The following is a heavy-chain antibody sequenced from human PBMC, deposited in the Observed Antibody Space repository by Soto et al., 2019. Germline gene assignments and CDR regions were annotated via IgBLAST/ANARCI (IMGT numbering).Heavy chain of an antibody. CDR2: INPSGGST. CDR1: GYTFTSYY. D-gene: IGHD3-9*01. J-gene: IGHJ6*02. CDR3: ARGPDYDILTGYYKAPLDYYYGMDV. V-gene: IGHV1-46*01. Sequence: ASVKVSCKASGYTFTSYYMHWVRQAPGQGLEWMGIINPSGGSTSYAQKFQGRVTMTRDTSTSTVYMELSSLRSEDTAVYYCARGPDYDILTGYYKAPLDYYYGMDVWGQGPTVTVSS.